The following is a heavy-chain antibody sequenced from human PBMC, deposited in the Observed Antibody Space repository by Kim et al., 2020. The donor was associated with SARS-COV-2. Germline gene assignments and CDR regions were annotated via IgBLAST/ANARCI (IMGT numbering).Heavy chain of an antibody. D-gene: IGHD3-3*01. Sequence: SQVTISVDTSKNQFSLKLSSVTAADTAVYYCARETSITIFGVVTHASYFDYWGQGTLVTVSS. V-gene: IGHV4-59*01. CDR3: ARETSITIFGVVTHASYFDY. J-gene: IGHJ4*02.